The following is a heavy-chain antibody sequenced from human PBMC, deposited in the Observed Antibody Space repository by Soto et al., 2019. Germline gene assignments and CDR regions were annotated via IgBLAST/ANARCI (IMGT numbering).Heavy chain of an antibody. D-gene: IGHD5-12*01. Sequence: QLQLQESGSGLVKPSQTLSLTCAVSGGSISSGGYYWSWMRQPPGKGLEWIGYIYHSGSTYYNPSLKSRVTISVDRSKNQFSLKLSSVTAADTAVYYCARGGTSGYDYGAYYYYGMDVWGQGTTVTVSS. CDR1: GGSISSGGYY. CDR3: ARGGTSGYDYGAYYYYGMDV. CDR2: IYHSGST. V-gene: IGHV4-30-2*01. J-gene: IGHJ6*02.